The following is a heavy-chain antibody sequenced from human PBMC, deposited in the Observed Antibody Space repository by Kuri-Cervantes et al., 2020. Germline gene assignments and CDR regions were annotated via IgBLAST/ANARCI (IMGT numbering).Heavy chain of an antibody. Sequence: SCTVSDGSFNGGDYYWNWIRQPAGKGLEWIGRIHTSGRTYYNPSLRSRVNISVDTSKNQFSLNLNSVTAADTAVYYCARYITTWKYFDPWGQGTLVTVSS. J-gene: IGHJ5*02. D-gene: IGHD1-1*01. CDR2: IHTSGRT. V-gene: IGHV4-61*02. CDR1: DGSFNGGDYY. CDR3: ARYITTWKYFDP.